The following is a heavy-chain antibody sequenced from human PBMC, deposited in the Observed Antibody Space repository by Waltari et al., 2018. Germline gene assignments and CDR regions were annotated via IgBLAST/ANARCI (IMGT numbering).Heavy chain of an antibody. V-gene: IGHV3-21*01. CDR3: ARGYCSGGSCYSGWFDP. D-gene: IGHD2-15*01. J-gene: IGHJ5*02. CDR2: MSSSSSYR. Sequence: VQLVQSGAEVKKPGSSVKVSCAASGFTFSSYSMNWVRQAPGKGLEWVSSMSSSSSYRYYADSVKGRFTISRDNAKNALYLQMNSLRAEDTAVYYCARGYCSGGSCYSGWFDPWGQGTLVTVSS. CDR1: GFTFSSYS.